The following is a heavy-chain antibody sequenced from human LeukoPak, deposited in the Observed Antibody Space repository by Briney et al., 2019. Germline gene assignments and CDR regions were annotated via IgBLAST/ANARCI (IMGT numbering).Heavy chain of an antibody. J-gene: IGHJ4*02. Sequence: PGGSLRLSCAASGFTFSSYSMNWVRQAPGKGLEWIGEINHSGSTNYNPSLKSRVTISVDTSKNQFSLNLTSVTAADTAVYYCARGRLREAFGYWGQGTLVTVSS. CDR1: GFTFSSYS. CDR2: INHSGST. CDR3: ARGRLREAFGY. V-gene: IGHV4-34*01.